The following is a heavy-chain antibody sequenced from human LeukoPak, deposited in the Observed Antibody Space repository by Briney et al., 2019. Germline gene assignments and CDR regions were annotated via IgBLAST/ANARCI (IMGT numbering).Heavy chain of an antibody. D-gene: IGHD3-22*01. CDR1: GFTFSSYD. J-gene: IGHJ3*02. CDR3: ARGLLWYYYDSSGPNDAFDI. V-gene: IGHV3-13*01. CDR2: IGTAGDT. Sequence: GGSLRLSCAASGFTFSSYDMHWVRHATGKGLEWVSAIGTAGDTYYPGSVKGRFTISRENAKNSLYLQMNSLRAGDTAVYYCARGLLWYYYDSSGPNDAFDIWGQGTMVTVSS.